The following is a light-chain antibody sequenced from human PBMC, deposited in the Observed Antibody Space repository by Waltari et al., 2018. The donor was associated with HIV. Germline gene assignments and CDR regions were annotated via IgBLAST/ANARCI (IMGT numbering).Light chain of an antibody. V-gene: IGKV1-39*01. Sequence: DIQLTHSPAFLSASVYDSLIITCRASQDINFNVNWYQFRPGRAPRLLIAAASKLQSGVPSRFVGSGFGTHFSLTINGPQPDDFALYFCLQTYNLPYTFGQGTRVEVK. CDR2: AAS. J-gene: IGKJ1*01. CDR1: QDINFN. CDR3: LQTYNLPYT.